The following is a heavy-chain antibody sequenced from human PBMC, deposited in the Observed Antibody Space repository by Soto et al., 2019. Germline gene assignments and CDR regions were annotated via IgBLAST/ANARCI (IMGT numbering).Heavy chain of an antibody. CDR2: IRQDGSEK. V-gene: IGHV3-7*01. CDR1: GFTFSNYW. D-gene: IGHD6-19*01. CDR3: ARGGEAVAGLDAFDI. Sequence: GGSLRLSCAASGFTFSNYWMIWVRQAPGKGLEWVANIRQDGSEKKYVDSVEGRFTVSRENAKNSLYLRMNSLRSEDTAVYYCARGGEAVAGLDAFDIWGQGTMVTVSS. J-gene: IGHJ3*02.